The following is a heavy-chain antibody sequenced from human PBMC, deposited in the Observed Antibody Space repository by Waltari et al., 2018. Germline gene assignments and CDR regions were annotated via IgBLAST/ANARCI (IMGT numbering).Heavy chain of an antibody. Sequence: QVQLVQSGAEVKKPGASVKVSCKASGYTFTSYDINWVRQATGQGLEWMGWRNPNSGNTGYAQKFQGRVTMTRNTSISTAYMELSSLRSEDTAVYYCARGNGEYCSSTSCYTRAWFDPWGQGTLVTVSS. V-gene: IGHV1-8*02. CDR1: GYTFTSYD. D-gene: IGHD2-2*02. CDR3: ARGNGEYCSSTSCYTRAWFDP. J-gene: IGHJ5*02. CDR2: RNPNSGNT.